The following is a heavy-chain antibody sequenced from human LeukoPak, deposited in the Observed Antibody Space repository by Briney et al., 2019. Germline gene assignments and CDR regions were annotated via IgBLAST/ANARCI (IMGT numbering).Heavy chain of an antibody. CDR1: GFTFNSYA. CDR3: AKAIHYGSGSYRYYFDD. J-gene: IGHJ4*02. D-gene: IGHD3-10*01. V-gene: IGHV3-23*01. CDR2: ISGSGGST. Sequence: PGGSLRLSCAASGFTFNSYAMSWVRQAPGKGLEWVSGISGSGGSTYYADSVKGRFTISRDNSKNTLYLQMNSLRAEDTAVYYCAKAIHYGSGSYRYYFDDWGQGTLVTVSS.